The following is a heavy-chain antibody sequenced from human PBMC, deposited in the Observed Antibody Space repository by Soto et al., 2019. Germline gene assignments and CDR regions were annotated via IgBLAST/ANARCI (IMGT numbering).Heavy chain of an antibody. J-gene: IGHJ6*02. D-gene: IGHD1-1*01. V-gene: IGHV3-53*01. CDR1: GFTVSNNY. CDR2: IDSGGGT. CDR3: ARDYHDIDLDV. Sequence: EVQLVESGGGLMQPGGSLRLSCAASGFTVSNNYMRWVRQAPGKGLEWVSVIDSGGGTYYADSVKGRFTISRDNSKNTMYLQMNSLRAEDTAVYYWARDYHDIDLDVRGQGTKVTVSS.